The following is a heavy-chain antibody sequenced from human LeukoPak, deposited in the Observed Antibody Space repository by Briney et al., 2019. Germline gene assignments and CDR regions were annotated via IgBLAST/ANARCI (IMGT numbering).Heavy chain of an antibody. CDR2: IYYSGST. J-gene: IGHJ5*02. CDR1: GGSISSSSYY. CDR3: ARGVTIFGVVRGPRFDP. D-gene: IGHD3-3*01. Sequence: SETLSPTCTVSGGSISSSSYYWGWIRQPPGKGLEWIGSIYYSGSTYYNPSLKSRVTISVDTSKNQFSLKLSSVTAADTAVYYCARGVTIFGVVRGPRFDPWGQGTLVTVSS. V-gene: IGHV4-39*07.